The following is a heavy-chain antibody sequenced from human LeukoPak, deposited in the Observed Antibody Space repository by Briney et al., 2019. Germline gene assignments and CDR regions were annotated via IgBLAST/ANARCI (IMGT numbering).Heavy chain of an antibody. J-gene: IGHJ4*02. Sequence: GGSLRLSCAASGFAFSNYGIYWVRQAPGKGLEWVALISNDGSDKNFADSVKGRFTISRDNSKKTVYLQMNSLRAEDTAVYFCAKEGRYGEYFDYWGQGTLVTVSS. CDR1: GFAFSNYG. V-gene: IGHV3-30*18. D-gene: IGHD1-1*01. CDR3: AKEGRYGEYFDY. CDR2: ISNDGSDK.